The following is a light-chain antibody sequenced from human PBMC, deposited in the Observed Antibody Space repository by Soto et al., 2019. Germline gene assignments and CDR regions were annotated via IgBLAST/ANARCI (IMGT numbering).Light chain of an antibody. CDR2: EAS. V-gene: IGKV3-20*01. J-gene: IGKJ4*01. CDR3: HHYGGSPT. CDR1: QSISSY. Sequence: EIVMTQSPATLSVSPGESATLSCRASQSISSYLAWYQQKPGQAPRLLMYEASNRATGIPARFSGSGSGTDFTLTISRLEPEDFAVYYCHHYGGSPTFGGGTKVDIK.